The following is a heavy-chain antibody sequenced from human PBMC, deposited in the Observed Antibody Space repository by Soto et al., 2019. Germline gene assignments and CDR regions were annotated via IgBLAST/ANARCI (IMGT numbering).Heavy chain of an antibody. CDR3: ARVITIFGVVIIRAAFDI. J-gene: IGHJ3*02. Sequence: ASVKVSCKASGYSFTSYGISWVRQAPGQGLEWMGWISAYNGNTNYAQKLQGRVTMTTDTSTSTAYMELRSLRSDDTAVYYCARVITIFGVVIIRAAFDIWGQGTMVTVSS. CDR1: GYSFTSYG. D-gene: IGHD3-3*01. V-gene: IGHV1-18*01. CDR2: ISAYNGNT.